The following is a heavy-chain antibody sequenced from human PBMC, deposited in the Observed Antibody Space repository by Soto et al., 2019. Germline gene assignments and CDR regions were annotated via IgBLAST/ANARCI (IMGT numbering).Heavy chain of an antibody. V-gene: IGHV1-24*01. D-gene: IGHD6-13*01. CDR1: GNTLTELS. Sequence: AAVKVSCKVSGNTLTELSMHWVRQAPGKGXEWMGGFVPEDGETIYAQKFQGRVTMTEDTSTDTAYMELSSLRYEDTAVYYCAMPAVDSSSSYGGLDLDTWGQGPQVTVSS. CDR3: AMPAVDSSSSYGGLDLDT. J-gene: IGHJ5*02. CDR2: FVPEDGET.